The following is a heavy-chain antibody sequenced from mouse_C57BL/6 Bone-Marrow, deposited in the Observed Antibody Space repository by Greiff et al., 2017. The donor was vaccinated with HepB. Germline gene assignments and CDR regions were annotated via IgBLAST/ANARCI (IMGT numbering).Heavy chain of an antibody. CDR3: AWPYYYGSSHYYAMDY. J-gene: IGHJ4*01. CDR1: GFTFSDYG. Sequence: EVKLLESGGGLVKPGGPLKLSCAASGFTFSDYGMHWVRQAPEKGLEWVAYISSGSSTIYYADTVKGRFTISRDNAKNTLFLQMTSLRSEDTAMYYCAWPYYYGSSHYYAMDYWGQGTSVTVSS. CDR2: ISSGSSTI. D-gene: IGHD1-1*01. V-gene: IGHV5-17*01.